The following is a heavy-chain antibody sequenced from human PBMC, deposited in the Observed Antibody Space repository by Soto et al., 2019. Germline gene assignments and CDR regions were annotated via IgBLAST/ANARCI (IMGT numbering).Heavy chain of an antibody. D-gene: IGHD6-19*01. V-gene: IGHV4-4*02. CDR3: AHSSGWWRLDV. CDR1: GGSINNGYW. CDR2: KHHSGST. Sequence: QVHLQESGPGLVKPSGTLSLTCGVSGGSINNGYWWTWVRQPPGKGLEWIGEKHHSGSTNYNLSLKSRVSISLDKSKNQFSLILSSVTAADTAVYYCAHSSGWWRLDVWGQGTTVTVSS. J-gene: IGHJ6*02.